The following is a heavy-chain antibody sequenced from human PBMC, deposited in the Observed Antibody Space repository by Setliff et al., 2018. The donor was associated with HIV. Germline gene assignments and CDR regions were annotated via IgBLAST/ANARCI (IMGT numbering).Heavy chain of an antibody. Sequence: PGGSLRLSCAASGFTFSSYWMHWVRQAPGKGLEWVSSISSSSSYIYYADSVKGRFTIARDNSKNTLYLQMNSLRAEDTAVYYCATFSIVGATMDAFDIWGQGTMVTVSS. J-gene: IGHJ3*02. D-gene: IGHD1-26*01. CDR2: ISSSSSYI. CDR3: ATFSIVGATMDAFDI. CDR1: GFTFSSYW. V-gene: IGHV3-21*01.